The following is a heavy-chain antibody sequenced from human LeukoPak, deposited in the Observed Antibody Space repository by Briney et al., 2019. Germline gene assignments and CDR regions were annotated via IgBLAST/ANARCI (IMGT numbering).Heavy chain of an antibody. CDR3: ARGSSSWHPLDY. CDR1: GFTFSSYW. CDR2: IYASGIT. V-gene: IGHV3-53*01. Sequence: GGSLRLSCAASGFTFSSYWMSWVRQAPGKGLEWVSLIYASGITFQADSVKGRFTITRDTSKNTVFLEINSLRAEDTAVYYCARGSSSWHPLDYWGQGTLVTVSS. D-gene: IGHD6-13*01. J-gene: IGHJ4*02.